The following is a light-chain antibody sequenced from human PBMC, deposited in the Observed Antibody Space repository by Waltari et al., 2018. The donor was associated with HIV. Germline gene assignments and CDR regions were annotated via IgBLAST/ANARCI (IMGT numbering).Light chain of an antibody. V-gene: IGKV3-15*01. CDR1: QNVLTN. J-gene: IGKJ1*01. CDR2: GAS. Sequence: EIVMTQSPATLSVSLGERATPSCRASQNVLTNLAWYQQKPGQAPRLLIYGASTRATDIPSRFSGGGSGTEFTLTIGSLQSEDSASYYCQQYNNWPRTFGQGTKVEVK. CDR3: QQYNNWPRT.